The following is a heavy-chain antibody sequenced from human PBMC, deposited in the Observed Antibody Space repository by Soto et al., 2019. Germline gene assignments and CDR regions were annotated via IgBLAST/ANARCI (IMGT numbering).Heavy chain of an antibody. CDR1: GASVSRSGYW. CDR3: ARHADYGDRELAFHI. Sequence: QLQLRESGPGLVKPSETLSLTCLVFGASVSRSGYWWGGIRQAPRKGLEWIGGVLFSGGTQYNPSLRSRLTISTDTSKNEVSLRLTSVTAAYTAVYYCARHADYGDRELAFHIWGQGAMVTVSS. CDR2: VLFSGGT. D-gene: IGHD4-17*01. V-gene: IGHV4-39*01. J-gene: IGHJ3*02.